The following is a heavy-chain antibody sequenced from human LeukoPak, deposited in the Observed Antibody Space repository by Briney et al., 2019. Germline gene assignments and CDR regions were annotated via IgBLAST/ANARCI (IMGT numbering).Heavy chain of an antibody. CDR2: ISYDGSNK. V-gene: IGHV3-30*18. CDR1: GFPFSRYG. D-gene: IGHD6-13*01. Sequence: PGRSLRLSCAASGFPFSRYGVHWVRQAPGKGLEWVAVISYDGSNKYYADSVKGRFTISRDNSKNTLYLQMNSLRVEDTALYYCAKDLGTAAQLDYWGQGTLVTVSS. CDR3: AKDLGTAAQLDY. J-gene: IGHJ4*02.